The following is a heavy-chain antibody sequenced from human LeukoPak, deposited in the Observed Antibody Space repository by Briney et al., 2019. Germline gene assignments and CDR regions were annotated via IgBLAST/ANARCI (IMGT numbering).Heavy chain of an antibody. CDR2: INPSGGST. Sequence: GASVKVSCKASGYTFTRYYIHWVRQAPGRGLEWMGIINPSGGSTTYTQKFQGRVTVTGDTSTSTVYMELSSLRSEDTAVYYCARGPYRYFDYWGQGTLVTVSS. CDR3: ARGPYRYFDY. V-gene: IGHV1-46*01. D-gene: IGHD5-18*01. CDR1: GYTFTRYY. J-gene: IGHJ4*02.